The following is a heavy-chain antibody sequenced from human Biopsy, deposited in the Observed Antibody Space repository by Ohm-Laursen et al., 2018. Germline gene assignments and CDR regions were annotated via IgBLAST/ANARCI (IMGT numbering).Heavy chain of an antibody. CDR2: INTENGNT. J-gene: IGHJ6*02. D-gene: IGHD1-1*01. CDR1: GGTFSNYG. CDR3: ARAKLEPVYYYYGMDV. V-gene: IGHV1-18*01. Sequence: GSSVKVSCKAPGGTFSNYGVSWVRQAPGQGLEWMGWINTENGNTIYAQNLQGRVTMTADTSTSTAYMEVTSLRSDDTAVYYCARAKLEPVYYYYGMDVWGQGTTVTVSS.